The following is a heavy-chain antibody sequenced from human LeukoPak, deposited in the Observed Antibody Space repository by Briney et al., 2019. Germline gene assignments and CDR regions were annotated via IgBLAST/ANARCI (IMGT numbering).Heavy chain of an antibody. CDR1: GFSISGVSSY. D-gene: IGHD3-3*01. V-gene: IGHV4-61*02. CDR3: ARGNIHYDFWSGYYGEFDY. CDR2: IYTSGST. Sequence: PSETLSLTCNVSGFSISGVSSYWGWIRQPPGKGLEWIGRIYTSGSTNYNPSLKSRVTISVDTSKNQFSLKLSSVTAADTAVYYCARGNIHYDFWSGYYGEFDYWGQGTLVTVSS. J-gene: IGHJ4*02.